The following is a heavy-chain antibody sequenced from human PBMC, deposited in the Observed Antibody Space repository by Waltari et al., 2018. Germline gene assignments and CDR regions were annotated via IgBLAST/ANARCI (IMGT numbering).Heavy chain of an antibody. CDR2: IKQDGSEK. CDR3: AGGSGWLIDY. J-gene: IGHJ4*02. D-gene: IGHD6-19*01. CDR1: GFRFGTYW. V-gene: IGHV3-7*01. Sequence: EVELVESGGALVQPGGSLRLSGAAPGFRFGTYWMSWVRQAPGKGLEWVANIKQDGSEKYYVDSVKGRFAISRDNPKNSLYLQMNSLSAEDTAVYYCAGGSGWLIDYWGQGTLVTVSS.